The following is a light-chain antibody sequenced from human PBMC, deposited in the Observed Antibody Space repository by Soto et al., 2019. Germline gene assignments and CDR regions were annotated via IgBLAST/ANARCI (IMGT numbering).Light chain of an antibody. CDR3: QQYNKWPLT. V-gene: IGKV3-15*01. J-gene: IGKJ4*01. Sequence: EIVLTQSPGPLSLSPGERATLSCRASQSVTSNLAWYEQRPGQAPRLIIYDTSTRATGIPARISGSGSGTEFTLTISSLQSEDFAVYYCQQYNKWPLTFGGGTKVDIK. CDR2: DTS. CDR1: QSVTSN.